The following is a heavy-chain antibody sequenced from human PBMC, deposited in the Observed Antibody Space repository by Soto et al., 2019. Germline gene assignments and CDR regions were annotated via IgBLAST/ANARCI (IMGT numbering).Heavy chain of an antibody. CDR3: ARGDRGAFDL. V-gene: IGHV3-74*01. J-gene: IGHJ3*01. CDR2: IHSDGSST. Sequence: EVQLVESGGGLVRPGGSLRLSCAASGFTFSYYWMHWVRQAPGKGLVCVSRIHSDGSSTTYADFVKGRFIISRDNARNTVGLQMNSVRVEDQAVYYCARGDRGAFDLWGQGTVVTVSS. CDR1: GFTFSYYW. D-gene: IGHD1-26*01.